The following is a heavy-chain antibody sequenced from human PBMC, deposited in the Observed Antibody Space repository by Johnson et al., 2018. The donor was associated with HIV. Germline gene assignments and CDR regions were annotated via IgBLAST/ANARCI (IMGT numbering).Heavy chain of an antibody. V-gene: IGHV3-66*03. CDR1: GFIVSSNC. D-gene: IGHD5-24*01. CDR3: AREGRGYNYLGAFDI. CDR2: IYSGGST. J-gene: IGHJ3*02. Sequence: VQLVESGGGLMQPGGSLRLSCAASGFIVSSNCMTWVRQAPGKGLEWVSVIYSGGSTYYADSVKGRFTIYRDNSKNTLSLQMDSLRPEDTAVYYCAREGRGYNYLGAFDIWGQGTIVTVSS.